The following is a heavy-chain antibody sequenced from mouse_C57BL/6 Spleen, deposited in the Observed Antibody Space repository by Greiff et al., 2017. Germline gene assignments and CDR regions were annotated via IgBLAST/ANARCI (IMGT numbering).Heavy chain of an antibody. V-gene: IGHV1-81*01. CDR3: ARERDGDWFAY. CDR2: IYPRSGNT. Sequence: VQLVESGAALARPGASVKLSCKASGYTFTSYGISWVKQRTGQGLEWIGEIYPRSGNTYYNEKFKGKATLTADKSSSTAYMELRSLTSEDSAVYFCARERDGDWFAYWGQGTLVTVSA. J-gene: IGHJ3*01. CDR1: GYTFTSYG. D-gene: IGHD2-13*01.